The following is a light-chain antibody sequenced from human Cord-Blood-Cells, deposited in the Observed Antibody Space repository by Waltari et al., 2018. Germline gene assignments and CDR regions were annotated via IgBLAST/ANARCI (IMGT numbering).Light chain of an antibody. J-gene: IGLJ1*01. Sequence: QSALTQPAYVSGSPGQSITISCTGTSSDAGGYNYVSWYQQHPGKAPKLMIYDVSNRPSGVSNRFSGSKSGNTAALTISGLQAEDEADYYCSSYTSSSTYVFGTGTKVTVL. CDR3: SSYTSSSTYV. CDR2: DVS. V-gene: IGLV2-14*03. CDR1: SSDAGGYNY.